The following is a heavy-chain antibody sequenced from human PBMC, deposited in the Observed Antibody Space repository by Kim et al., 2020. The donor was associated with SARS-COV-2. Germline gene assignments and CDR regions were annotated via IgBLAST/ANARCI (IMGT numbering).Heavy chain of an antibody. V-gene: IGHV1-18*01. CDR2: ISAYNGNT. CDR3: AGHEVSSWLDYYYYGMDV. D-gene: IGHD6-13*01. Sequence: ASVKVSCKASGYTFTSFGISWVRQAPGQGLEWMGWISAYNGNTNYAQKLQGRVTMTTDTSTSTAYMELRSLRSDDTAVYYCAGHEVSSWLDYYYYGMDVWGQGTTFTVSS. J-gene: IGHJ6*02. CDR1: GYTFTSFG.